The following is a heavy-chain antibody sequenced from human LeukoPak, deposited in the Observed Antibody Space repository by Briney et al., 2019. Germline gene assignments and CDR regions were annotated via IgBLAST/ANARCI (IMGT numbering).Heavy chain of an antibody. Sequence: GGSLRLSCAASGFTFSSYAMSWVRQAPGKGLEWVSAISGSGGSTYYADSVKGRFTISRDDSKNTLYLQMNSLRAEDTAVYYCAKAGLGYCSSTSCYFDYWGQGTLVTVSS. CDR2: ISGSGGST. V-gene: IGHV3-23*01. CDR1: GFTFSSYA. D-gene: IGHD2-2*01. CDR3: AKAGLGYCSSTSCYFDY. J-gene: IGHJ4*02.